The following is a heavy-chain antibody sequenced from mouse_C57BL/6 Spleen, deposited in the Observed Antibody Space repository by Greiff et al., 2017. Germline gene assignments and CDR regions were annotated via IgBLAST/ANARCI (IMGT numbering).Heavy chain of an antibody. CDR1: GFTFSSYA. CDR3: ARDRGYYGSSYDYFDY. Sequence: EVKLQESGGGLVKPGGSLKLSCAASGFTFSSYAMSWVRQTPEKRLEWVATISDGGSYTYYPDNVKGRFTISRDNAKNNLYLQMSHLKSEDTAMYYCARDRGYYGSSYDYFDYWGQGTTLTVSS. J-gene: IGHJ2*01. V-gene: IGHV5-4*01. CDR2: ISDGGSYT. D-gene: IGHD1-1*01.